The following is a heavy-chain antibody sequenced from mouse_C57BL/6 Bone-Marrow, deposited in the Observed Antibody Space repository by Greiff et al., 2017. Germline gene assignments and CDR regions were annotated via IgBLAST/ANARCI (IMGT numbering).Heavy chain of an antibody. Sequence: EVKLMESGGGLVKPGGSLKLSCAASGFTFSSYAMSWVLPTPEKRLEWVATLSGGGSYTYYPDNVKGRFPNSRDNAKNNLYLQMSQLMSEDTAMYYCAREPYWGQGTTLTVSS. J-gene: IGHJ2*01. CDR2: LSGGGSYT. CDR1: GFTFSSYA. CDR3: AREPY. V-gene: IGHV5-4*01.